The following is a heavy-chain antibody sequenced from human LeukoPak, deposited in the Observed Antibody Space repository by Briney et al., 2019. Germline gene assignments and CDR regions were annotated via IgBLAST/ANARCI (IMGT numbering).Heavy chain of an antibody. V-gene: IGHV3-33*01. D-gene: IGHD4-23*01. CDR3: ARDRNYYGGNSGCDY. J-gene: IGHJ4*02. Sequence: PGGSLRLSCAASGFTFSSYGMHWVRQAPGKGLEWVAVIWYDGSNKYYADSVKGRFTISRDNSKNTLYLQMNSLRAEDTAVYYCARDRNYYGGNSGCDYWGQGTLVTVSS. CDR2: IWYDGSNK. CDR1: GFTFSSYG.